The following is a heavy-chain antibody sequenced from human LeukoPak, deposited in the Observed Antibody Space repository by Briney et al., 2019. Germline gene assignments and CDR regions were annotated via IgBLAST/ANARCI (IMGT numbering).Heavy chain of an antibody. D-gene: IGHD3-10*01. CDR3: ARGGYYGSGSYYNA. V-gene: IGHV1-69*06. CDR1: GGTFSNYA. J-gene: IGHJ5*02. Sequence: GASVKVSCKASGGTFSNYAISWVRQAPGQGFEWMGGIIPIFGTANYAQKFRGRVTITADKSTRTAYMELSSLRSEDTAVYYCARGGYYGSGSYYNAWGQGTLVTVSS. CDR2: IIPIFGTA.